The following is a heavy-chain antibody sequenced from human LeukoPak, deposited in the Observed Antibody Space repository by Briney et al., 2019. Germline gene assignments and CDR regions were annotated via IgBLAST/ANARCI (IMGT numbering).Heavy chain of an antibody. CDR3: AKDLKSGPYYGMDV. CDR1: GNYW. Sequence: GGSLRLSCAASGNYWMHWVRQAPGKGLVWVSHINSDGSWTSYADSVKGRFTISKDNAKNTLYLQMNSLRAEDTAVYYCAKDLKSGPYYGMDVWGQGTTVTVSS. V-gene: IGHV3-74*01. J-gene: IGHJ6*02. CDR2: INSDGSWT.